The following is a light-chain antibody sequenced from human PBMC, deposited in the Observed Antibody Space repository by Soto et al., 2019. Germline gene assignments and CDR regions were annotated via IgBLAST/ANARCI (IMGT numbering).Light chain of an antibody. Sequence: QSVLTQPPSVSGVPGQRVTISCTGYNSNLGAGYDVHWYQQLPGAAPKLVVFGNRNRPSGVPERFSGSKSGTSASLAITGLQAEDEADYYCQAYDYSLTAFVFGGGTKVTVL. CDR3: QAYDYSLTAFV. CDR2: GNR. J-gene: IGLJ3*02. CDR1: NSNLGAGYD. V-gene: IGLV1-40*01.